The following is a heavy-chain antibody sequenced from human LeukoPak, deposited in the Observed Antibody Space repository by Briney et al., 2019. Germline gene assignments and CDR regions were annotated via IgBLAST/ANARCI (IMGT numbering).Heavy chain of an antibody. CDR2: ISDNSGNT. J-gene: IGHJ4*02. CDR1: GGSISSYY. Sequence: ETLSLTCSVAGGSISSYYWSWVRQAPGQGLEWVSAISDNSGNTYYADSVKGRFTISRDNSENTLYLQMNSLRAEDTALYYCSNGRTSSGTLQHDYWGQGTLVTVSS. D-gene: IGHD6-19*01. V-gene: IGHV3-23*01. CDR3: SNGRTSSGTLQHDY.